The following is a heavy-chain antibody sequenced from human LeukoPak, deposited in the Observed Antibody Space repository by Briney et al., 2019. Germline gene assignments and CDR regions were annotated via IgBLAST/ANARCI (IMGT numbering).Heavy chain of an antibody. CDR1: GFTFSSYW. CDR2: IKQDGSEK. V-gene: IGHV3-7*01. D-gene: IGHD3-10*01. J-gene: IGHJ6*02. CDR3: AIVKDELNYYGMDV. Sequence: PGGSLRLSCAASGFTFSSYWMSWVRQAPGKGLEWVANIKQDGSEKYYVDSVKGRFTISRDNAKNSLYLQMNSLRAEDTAVYYCAIVKDELNYYGMDVWGQGTTVTVSS.